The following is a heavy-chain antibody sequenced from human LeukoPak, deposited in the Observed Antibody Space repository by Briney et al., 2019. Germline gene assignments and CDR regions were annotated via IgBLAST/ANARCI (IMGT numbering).Heavy chain of an antibody. CDR2: IYYSGST. D-gene: IGHD6-13*01. Sequence: MASETLSLTCTVSGGSISGYYWSWTRHPPGKGLEYIAYIYYSGSTDYNPSLKSLVTIPVDTSKNQFSLKLSSVTAADTAVYYCARLNIIGSSPVHHFDYWGQGTLVTVSS. CDR3: ARLNIIGSSPVHHFDY. V-gene: IGHV4-59*08. CDR1: GGSISGYY. J-gene: IGHJ4*02.